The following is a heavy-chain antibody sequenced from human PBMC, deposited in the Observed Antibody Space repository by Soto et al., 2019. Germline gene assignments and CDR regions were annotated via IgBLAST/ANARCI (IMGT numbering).Heavy chain of an antibody. J-gene: IGHJ4*02. CDR1: GYTFNTYG. CDR3: ARDRSNSDY. D-gene: IGHD4-4*01. CDR2: IRADSGKT. V-gene: IGHV1-18*01. Sequence: GASVKVSCKASGYTFNTYGMSWVRQAPGQGLEWIGWIRADSGKTNYAQNFQDRVTMTTDTSTSTAYMELKSLRSDDTAVYYCARDRSNSDYWGQGTLVTVSS.